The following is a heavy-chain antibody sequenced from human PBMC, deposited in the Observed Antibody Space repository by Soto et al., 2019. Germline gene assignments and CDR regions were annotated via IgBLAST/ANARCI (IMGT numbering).Heavy chain of an antibody. Sequence: ASVKVSCKASGYTFTRSGISWVRQAPGQGLEWMGWISTYNGDTNYAQTFQGRVTMTTDTSTSTAYMELSSLRSEDTAVYYCARVCISRQWLDHGNWFDHWGQGTLVTV. CDR1: GYTFTRSG. CDR3: ARVCISRQWLDHGNWFDH. J-gene: IGHJ5*02. CDR2: ISTYNGDT. V-gene: IGHV1-18*01. D-gene: IGHD6-19*01.